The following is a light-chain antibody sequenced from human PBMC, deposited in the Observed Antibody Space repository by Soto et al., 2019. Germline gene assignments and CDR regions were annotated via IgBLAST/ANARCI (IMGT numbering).Light chain of an antibody. J-gene: IGKJ1*01. V-gene: IGKV1-8*01. Sequence: AIRITQSPSSFSASTGDRVTITCRASQGISSYLAWYQQKPGKAPKLLIYAASTLQSGVPSRFSGSGSGTDFTRTISCLQSEDFATYYCQQYYSYTWTFGQGTKVDIK. CDR3: QQYYSYTWT. CDR2: AAS. CDR1: QGISSY.